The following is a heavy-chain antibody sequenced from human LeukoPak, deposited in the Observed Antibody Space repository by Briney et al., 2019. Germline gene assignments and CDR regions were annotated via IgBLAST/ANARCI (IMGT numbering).Heavy chain of an antibody. V-gene: IGHV3-30-3*01. Sequence: GGSLRLSCAASGFTFSSYAMHWVRQAPGKGLEWVAVISYDGSNKYYADSVKGRFTISRDNSKNTLYLQMNSLRAEDTAVYYCAKERYAGAILPDYWGQGTLVTVSS. D-gene: IGHD3-3*01. J-gene: IGHJ4*02. CDR1: GFTFSSYA. CDR2: ISYDGSNK. CDR3: AKERYAGAILPDY.